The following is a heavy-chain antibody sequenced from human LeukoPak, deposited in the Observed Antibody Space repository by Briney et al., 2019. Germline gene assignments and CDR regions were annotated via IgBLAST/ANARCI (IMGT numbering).Heavy chain of an antibody. CDR3: ARDGSHWDFDY. D-gene: IGHD7-27*01. CDR1: VYTFSTDF. J-gene: IGHJ4*02. Sequence: ASVKVSRRTSVYTFSTDFIHWVRQDPGQGLEWMGRIIPSGGSTIYALKFQGRVTITRDTSTSTVFLDMSRLTSEDTAGYYCARDGSHWDFDYWGQGTLVTVSS. CDR2: IIPSGGST. V-gene: IGHV1-46*01.